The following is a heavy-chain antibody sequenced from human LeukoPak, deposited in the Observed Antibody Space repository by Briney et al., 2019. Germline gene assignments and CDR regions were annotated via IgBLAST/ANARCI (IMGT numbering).Heavy chain of an antibody. V-gene: IGHV3-48*04. Sequence: TGGSLRLSCAASGFTFSNYGMNWVRQAPGKGLEWVSYISSSGSTIYYADSVKGRFTISRDNAKNSLYLQMNSLRAEDTAVYYCARDRPYYYGSGASSFEAWGQGTLVTVSS. CDR1: GFTFSNYG. J-gene: IGHJ5*02. CDR2: ISSSGSTI. CDR3: ARDRPYYYGSGASSFEA. D-gene: IGHD3-10*01.